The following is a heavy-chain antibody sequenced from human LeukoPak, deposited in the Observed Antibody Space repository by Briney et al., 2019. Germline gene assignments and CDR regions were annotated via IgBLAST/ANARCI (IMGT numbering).Heavy chain of an antibody. V-gene: IGHV1-69*13. D-gene: IGHD3-10*01. CDR3: RLLWIGESNYYYMDV. CDR1: GGTFSSYA. CDR2: IIPIFGTA. Sequence: SVKVSCKASGGTFSSYAISWVRQAPGQGLEWMGGIIPIFGTANYAQKFQGRVTITADESTSTAYMELSSLRSEDTAVYYCRLLWIGESNYYYMDVWGKGTTVTVSS. J-gene: IGHJ6*03.